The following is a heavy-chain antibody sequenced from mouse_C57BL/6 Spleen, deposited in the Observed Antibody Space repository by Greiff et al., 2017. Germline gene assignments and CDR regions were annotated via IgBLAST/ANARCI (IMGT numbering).Heavy chain of an antibody. CDR3: AREGSSGAWFAY. CDR2: IYPGDGDT. Sequence: VQLQQSGAELVKPGASVKISCKASGYAFSSYWMNWVKQRPGKGLEWIGQIYPGDGDTNYNGKFKGKATLTADKSSSTAYMQLSSLTSEDSAVYFCAREGSSGAWFAYWGQGTLVTVSA. J-gene: IGHJ3*01. CDR1: GYAFSSYW. D-gene: IGHD3-2*02. V-gene: IGHV1-80*01.